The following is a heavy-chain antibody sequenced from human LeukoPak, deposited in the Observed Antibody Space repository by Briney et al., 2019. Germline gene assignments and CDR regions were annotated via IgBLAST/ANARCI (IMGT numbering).Heavy chain of an antibody. CDR2: ISYDGSDK. Sequence: GRSLRLSCAASGFTFSNYAMHWVRQAPGKGLEWVAVISYDGSDKYYADSVKGRFTISRDNSKNTLYLQMSSLRPEDTAVYYCARDWGRRYSSGWYGDFDYWGQGTLVTVSS. CDR1: GFTFSNYA. J-gene: IGHJ4*02. CDR3: ARDWGRRYSSGWYGDFDY. D-gene: IGHD6-19*01. V-gene: IGHV3-30-3*01.